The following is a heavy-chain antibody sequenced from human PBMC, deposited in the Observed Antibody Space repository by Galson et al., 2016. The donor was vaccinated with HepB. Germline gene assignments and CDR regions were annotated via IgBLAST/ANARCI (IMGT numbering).Heavy chain of an antibody. J-gene: IGHJ4*02. CDR2: ISAYNGNT. V-gene: IGHV1-18*04. D-gene: IGHD3-22*01. Sequence: SVKVSCKASGYTFTSYGISWVRQAPGQGLEWMGWISAYNGNTNYVQKVQGRVTMTTDTATSTAYMELRSLRSEDTAVYYCARDYSSGYNSLALFDFWGQGTLVTVSS. CDR1: GYTFTSYG. CDR3: ARDYSSGYNSLALFDF.